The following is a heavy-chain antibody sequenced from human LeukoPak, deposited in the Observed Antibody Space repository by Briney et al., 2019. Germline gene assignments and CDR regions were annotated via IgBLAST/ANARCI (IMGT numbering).Heavy chain of an antibody. J-gene: IGHJ3*02. D-gene: IGHD5-24*01. V-gene: IGHV3-23*01. CDR2: ISGSDDSA. CDR3: AKDFIAKNRGHSYGFNDAFDI. CDR1: GFTFSSYA. Sequence: GGALRLSCATSGFTFSSYAMNWVRQAPGRGREGVSAISGSDDSAYYADSVKGRLTISRDKSKNTLYLHMHSLRAEDTAVYYCAKDFIAKNRGHSYGFNDAFDIWGQGTMVTAPS.